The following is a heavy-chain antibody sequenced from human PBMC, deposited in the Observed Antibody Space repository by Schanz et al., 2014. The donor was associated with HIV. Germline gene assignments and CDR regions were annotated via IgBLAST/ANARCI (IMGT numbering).Heavy chain of an antibody. CDR2: IKPDGSET. CDR1: GFIIDNYW. D-gene: IGHD6-13*01. J-gene: IGHJ4*02. V-gene: IGHV3-7*03. Sequence: EVHLEESGGGLVQPGGSLRLSCVASGFIIDNYWMSWVRQAPGSGLEWVANIKPDGSETYYVGSVRGRFTISRDNAKNSMFLQMNSLRGEDTAVYYCAREKDLGYSSTLGFWGQGTLVTVSS. CDR3: AREKDLGYSSTLGF.